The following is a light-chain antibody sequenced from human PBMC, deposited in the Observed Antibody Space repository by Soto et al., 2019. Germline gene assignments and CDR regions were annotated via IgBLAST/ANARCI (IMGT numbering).Light chain of an antibody. CDR1: QSVGTN. J-gene: IGKJ4*01. CDR2: KTS. CDR3: QQYANWPLT. Sequence: EVVMTQSPATVSVCPGERTSLSCRASQSVGTNLGWYQQKPGQAPRLLISKTSTRATGVPARFSGSGSGTEFTLTISSLQSEDISVYYCQQYANWPLTLGGGTKVDIK. V-gene: IGKV3-15*01.